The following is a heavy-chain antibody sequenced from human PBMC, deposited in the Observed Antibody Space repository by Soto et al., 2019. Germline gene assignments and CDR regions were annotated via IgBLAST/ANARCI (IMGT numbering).Heavy chain of an antibody. CDR2: ISYDGSNK. V-gene: IGHV3-30-3*01. CDR3: GRGPLTSSLDS. Sequence: QVQLVESGGGVVQPGRSLRLSCAASGFTFSNYAMHWVRQAPGKGLEWVAVISYDGSNKYYADSVKGRFTISRDNSKNPLNRQITAWRAEERAGYYWGRGPLTSSLDSWGQGTLVTASS. D-gene: IGHD3-9*01. CDR1: GFTFSNYA. J-gene: IGHJ4*02.